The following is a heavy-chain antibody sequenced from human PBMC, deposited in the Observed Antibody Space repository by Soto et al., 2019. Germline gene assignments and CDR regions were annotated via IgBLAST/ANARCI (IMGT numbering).Heavy chain of an antibody. CDR2: ISDRSANT. D-gene: IGHD6-19*01. J-gene: IGHJ4*02. Sequence: PGGSLRLSCAASGFTFSSSAMSWVRQAPGKGLEWVSTISDRSANTYYADSVKGRFTVSRDNSKNTLHLQMNSLRVEDTAVYYCAKPTQWLVIGQFDYWGQGTLVTVSS. V-gene: IGHV3-23*01. CDR1: GFTFSSSA. CDR3: AKPTQWLVIGQFDY.